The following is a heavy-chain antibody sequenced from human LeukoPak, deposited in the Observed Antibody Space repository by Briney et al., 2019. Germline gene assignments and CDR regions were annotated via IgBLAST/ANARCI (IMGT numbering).Heavy chain of an antibody. Sequence: GGSLRLSSAASRFTFSSYDMSWVRQAPGKGLEWVSGINKSGGGTYYADSVKGRFTMSRDNSKNTLFLQMNSLRAEDTAVYYCAKVTWSSSGSDYWGQGTLVTVSS. CDR3: AKVTWSSSGSDY. CDR1: RFTFSSYD. D-gene: IGHD6-19*01. CDR2: INKSGGGT. J-gene: IGHJ4*02. V-gene: IGHV3-23*01.